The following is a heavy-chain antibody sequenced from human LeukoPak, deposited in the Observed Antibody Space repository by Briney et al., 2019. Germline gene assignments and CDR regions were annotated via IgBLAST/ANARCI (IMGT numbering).Heavy chain of an antibody. Sequence: GGSLRLSCAASGFTFSSYSMNWVRQAPGKGLEWVSYISSSGSTIYYADSVKGRFTISRDNAKNSLYLQMNSLRAEDTAVYYCARFYSSSWMYNWFDPWGQGTLVTVSS. D-gene: IGHD6-13*01. J-gene: IGHJ5*02. CDR3: ARFYSSSWMYNWFDP. CDR1: GFTFSSYS. V-gene: IGHV3-48*04. CDR2: ISSSGSTI.